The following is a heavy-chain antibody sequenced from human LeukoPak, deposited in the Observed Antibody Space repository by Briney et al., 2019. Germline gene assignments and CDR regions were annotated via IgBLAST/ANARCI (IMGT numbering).Heavy chain of an antibody. CDR1: GFTFSSYG. CDR3: AKQLEQWPRTPIDY. V-gene: IGHV3-30*18. Sequence: GGSLRLSCAASGFTFSSYGMHWVRQAPGKGLEWVAVISYDGSNKYYADSVKGRFTISRDNSKNTLYLQMNSLRAEDTAVYYCAKQLEQWPRTPIDYRGQGTLVTVSS. D-gene: IGHD6-19*01. J-gene: IGHJ4*02. CDR2: ISYDGSNK.